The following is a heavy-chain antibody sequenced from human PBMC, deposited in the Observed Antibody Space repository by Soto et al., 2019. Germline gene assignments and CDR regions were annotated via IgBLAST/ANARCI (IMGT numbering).Heavy chain of an antibody. V-gene: IGHV4-34*01. CDR2: TNHSGST. CDR1: GGSFSGYY. J-gene: IGHJ4*02. Sequence: SETLSLTCAVYGGSFSGYYWSWIRQPPGKGLEWIGETNHSGSTNYDPSLKSRVTISVDTSKNQFSLKLSSVTAADTAVYYCARGVAELYYDFWSGSPSGDYWGQGTLVTVSS. CDR3: ARGVAELYYDFWSGSPSGDY. D-gene: IGHD3-3*01.